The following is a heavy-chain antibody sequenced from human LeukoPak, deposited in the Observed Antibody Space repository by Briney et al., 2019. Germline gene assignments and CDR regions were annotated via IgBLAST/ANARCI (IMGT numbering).Heavy chain of an antibody. Sequence: GGSLRLSCAASGFTFSSYAMSWVRQAPGKGLEWVSAISGSGGSTYYADSVKGRFTISRGNSKNTLYLQMNSLRAEDTAVYYCAKADDYGDYVPFDYWGQGTLVTVSS. CDR1: GFTFSSYA. V-gene: IGHV3-23*01. CDR2: ISGSGGST. CDR3: AKADDYGDYVPFDY. D-gene: IGHD4-17*01. J-gene: IGHJ4*02.